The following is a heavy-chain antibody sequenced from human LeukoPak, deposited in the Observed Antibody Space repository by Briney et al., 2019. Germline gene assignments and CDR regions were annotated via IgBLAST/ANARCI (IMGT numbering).Heavy chain of an antibody. D-gene: IGHD3-9*01. CDR2: IIPIFGTA. CDR1: GGTFSSYA. Sequence: SVKVSCKASGGTFSSYAISWVRQAPGQGLEWMGGIIPIFGTANYAQKFQGRVTITADESTSTAYMELSSLRSGDTAVYYCASGYYKARYNWFDPWGQGTLVTVSS. J-gene: IGHJ5*02. CDR3: ASGYYKARYNWFDP. V-gene: IGHV1-69*13.